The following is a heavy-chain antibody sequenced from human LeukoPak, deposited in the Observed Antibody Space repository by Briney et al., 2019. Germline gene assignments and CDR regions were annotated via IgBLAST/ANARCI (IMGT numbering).Heavy chain of an antibody. D-gene: IGHD2-15*01. Sequence: SETLSLTCTVSGGXISSGDSYWSWIRQLPGKGLEWIGYIYYSGTTYYNPSLKSRITISVDTSKNQFSLKLSSVTAADTAVYYCARNGYCSGGSCYSNNAFDIWGQGTMVTVSS. V-gene: IGHV4-31*03. CDR1: GGXISSGDSY. J-gene: IGHJ3*02. CDR3: ARNGYCSGGSCYSNNAFDI. CDR2: IYYSGTT.